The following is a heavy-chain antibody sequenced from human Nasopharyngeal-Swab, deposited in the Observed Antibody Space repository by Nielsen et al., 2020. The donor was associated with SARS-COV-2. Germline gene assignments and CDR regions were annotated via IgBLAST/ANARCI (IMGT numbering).Heavy chain of an antibody. CDR1: GYTLTELS. CDR2: FDPEDGET. V-gene: IGHV1-24*01. J-gene: IGHJ5*02. D-gene: IGHD2-8*02. Sequence: ASVKVSCKVSGYTLTELSMHWVRQAPGKGLEWMGGFDPEDGETIYAQKFQGRVTMTEDTSTDTAYLDLCSLRSEDTAVYYCATSSPVVSSGNWFDPWGQGTLVTVSS. CDR3: ATSSPVVSSGNWFDP.